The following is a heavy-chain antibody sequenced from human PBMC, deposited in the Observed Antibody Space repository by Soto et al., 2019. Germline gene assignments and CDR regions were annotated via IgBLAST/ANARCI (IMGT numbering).Heavy chain of an antibody. CDR3: ASGLYSDSTGYDPAEYLQH. V-gene: IGHV1-69*13. CDR1: GGTFSSYA. D-gene: IGHD3-22*01. CDR2: IIPFFDTA. Sequence: SVKVSCKASGGTFSSYAISWVRQAPGQGLEWMGGIIPFFDTANYAQKFQGRVTISADESTSTVYMELNSLRSGDTAVYYCASGLYSDSTGYDPAEYLQHWGPGTLVTVSS. J-gene: IGHJ1*01.